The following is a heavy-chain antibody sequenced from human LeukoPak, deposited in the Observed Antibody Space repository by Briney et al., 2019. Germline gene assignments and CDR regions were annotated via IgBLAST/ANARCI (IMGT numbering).Heavy chain of an antibody. J-gene: IGHJ4*02. V-gene: IGHV4-59*01. Sequence: GSLRLSCAASGFTFSSYTMSWVRQAPGKGLEWIGYIYYSGSTNYNPSLKSRVTISVDTSKNHFSLKLSSVTTADTAVYYCARAGYSYGPNFDYWGQGTLVTVSS. CDR3: ARAGYSYGPNFDY. D-gene: IGHD5-18*01. CDR1: GFTFSSYT. CDR2: IYYSGST.